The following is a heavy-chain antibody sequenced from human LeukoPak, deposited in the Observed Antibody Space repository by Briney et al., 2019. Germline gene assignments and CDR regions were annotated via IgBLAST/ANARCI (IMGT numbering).Heavy chain of an antibody. CDR1: GYTFTSYD. CDR2: MNPNSGNT. J-gene: IGHJ4*02. Sequence: ASVKVSCXASGYTFTSYDINWVRQATGQGLEWMGWMNPNSGNTGYAQKFQDRVTITRNTSISTAYMELSSLRSGDTAVYYCARGHDFWSGYYNYWGPGTLVTVSS. D-gene: IGHD3-3*01. V-gene: IGHV1-8*03. CDR3: ARGHDFWSGYYNY.